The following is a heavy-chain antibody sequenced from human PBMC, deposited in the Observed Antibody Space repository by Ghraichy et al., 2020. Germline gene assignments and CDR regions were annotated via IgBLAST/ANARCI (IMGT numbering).Heavy chain of an antibody. CDR2: IYTDKTSA. J-gene: IGHJ4*02. CDR1: GFTFSSYW. D-gene: IGHD3-22*01. V-gene: IGHV3-74*01. CDR3: VRGGSGYGNFDY. Sequence: SCAASGFTFSSYWMHWVRRAPGKGLVWVSRIYTDKTSATYADSVKGRFTISRDNAKNTLYLQLHSLRAEDTAVYYCVRGGSGYGNFDYWGQGTLVTVSS.